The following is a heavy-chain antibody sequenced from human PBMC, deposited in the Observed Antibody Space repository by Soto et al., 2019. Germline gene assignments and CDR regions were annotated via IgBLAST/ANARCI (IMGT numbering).Heavy chain of an antibody. CDR3: ERDMMTQAPPLYCSSWYMEYYYGMDV. CDR1: GFTFSSYG. J-gene: IGHJ6*02. Sequence: QVQLVESGGGVVQPGRSLRLSCAASGFTFSSYGMHWVRQAPGKGLEWVAVIWYDGSNKYYGDSVKGRFTISRDNSKNTLYLQMNRLRDEDRAVYYCERDMMTQAPPLYCSSWYMEYYYGMDVWGQGTTVTVSS. CDR2: IWYDGSNK. V-gene: IGHV3-33*01. D-gene: IGHD6-13*01.